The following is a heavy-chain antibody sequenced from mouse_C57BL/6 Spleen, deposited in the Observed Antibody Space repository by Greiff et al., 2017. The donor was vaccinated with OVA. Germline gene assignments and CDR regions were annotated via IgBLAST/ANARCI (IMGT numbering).Heavy chain of an antibody. J-gene: IGHJ4*01. CDR3: ARGDYSNYGDAMDY. Sequence: QVQLQQSGPELVKPGASVKLSCKASGYTFTSYDINWVKQRPGQGLEWIGWIYPRDGSTKYNEKFKGKATLTVDTSSSTAYMELHSLTPEDSAVYFCARGDYSNYGDAMDYWGQGTSVTVSS. V-gene: IGHV1-85*01. D-gene: IGHD2-5*01. CDR1: GYTFTSYD. CDR2: IYPRDGST.